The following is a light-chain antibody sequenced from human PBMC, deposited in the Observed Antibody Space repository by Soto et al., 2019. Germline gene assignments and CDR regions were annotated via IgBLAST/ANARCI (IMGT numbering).Light chain of an antibody. CDR2: KAS. J-gene: IGKJ5*01. V-gene: IGKV1-5*03. Sequence: IQMTQSPSTLSAYVGDRVTITCRASEIISRWLAWYQQKPGKAPKLLIYKASSLESGVPSRFSGSGSGTEFTLTINSLQADDFATYYCQQHNSFSITFGQGTLLEIK. CDR1: EIISRW. CDR3: QQHNSFSIT.